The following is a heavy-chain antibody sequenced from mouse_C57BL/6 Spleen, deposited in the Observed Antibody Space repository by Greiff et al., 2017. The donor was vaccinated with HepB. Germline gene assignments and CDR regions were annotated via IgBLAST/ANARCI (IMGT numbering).Heavy chain of an antibody. V-gene: IGHV1-74*01. CDR3: ARGARTYGKGYFDV. CDR2: IHPSDSDT. CDR1: GYTFTSYW. Sequence: QVQLQQPGAELVKPGASVKVSCKASGYTFTSYWMHWVKQRPGQGLEWIGRIHPSDSDTNYNQKFKGKATLNVDKSSSTAYMQLSSLTSEDSAVYYCARGARTYGKGYFDVWGTGTTVTVSS. D-gene: IGHD1-1*01. J-gene: IGHJ1*03.